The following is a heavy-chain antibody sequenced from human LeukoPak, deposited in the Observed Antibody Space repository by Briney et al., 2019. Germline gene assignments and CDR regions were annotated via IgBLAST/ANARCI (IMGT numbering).Heavy chain of an antibody. CDR1: GFTFNYFW. CDR3: ATVSEY. Sequence: GGSLRLSCTASGFTFNYFWMHWVRQVPGKGLVRVSGINNDGTATYYADSVKGRFTISRDNAKNTVYLQMNGLRAEDTTVYYCATVSEYWGQGTLVTVSS. V-gene: IGHV3-74*01. CDR2: INNDGTAT. J-gene: IGHJ4*02.